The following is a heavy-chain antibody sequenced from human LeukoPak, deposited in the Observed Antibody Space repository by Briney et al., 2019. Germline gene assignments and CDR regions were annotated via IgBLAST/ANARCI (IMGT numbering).Heavy chain of an antibody. Sequence: ASVKVSCKPSGYPFTGHYIHWVRQAPGQGLEWMGWINPNTGGTNYAQKFQGRVTMTSDTSVSTGYMELSSLRSEDTAVYYCARGYGWGGGGMDVWGQGTTVTVSS. J-gene: IGHJ6*02. CDR1: GYPFTGHY. D-gene: IGHD3-10*01. CDR3: ARGYGWGGGGMDV. CDR2: INPNTGGT. V-gene: IGHV1-2*02.